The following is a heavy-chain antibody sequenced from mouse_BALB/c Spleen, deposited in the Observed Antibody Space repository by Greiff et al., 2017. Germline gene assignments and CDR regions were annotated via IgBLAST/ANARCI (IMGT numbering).Heavy chain of an antibody. D-gene: IGHD2-4*01. CDR1: GFTFTDYY. V-gene: IGHV7-3*02. CDR3: ARDIDDYDGAY. CDR2: IRNKANGYTT. Sequence: DVKLVESGGGLVQPGGSLRLSCATSGFTFTDYYMSWVRQPPGKALEWLGFIRNKANGYTTEYSASVKGRFTISRDNSQSILYLHMNTLRAEDSATYYCARDIDDYDGAYWGQGTSVTVSS. J-gene: IGHJ4*01.